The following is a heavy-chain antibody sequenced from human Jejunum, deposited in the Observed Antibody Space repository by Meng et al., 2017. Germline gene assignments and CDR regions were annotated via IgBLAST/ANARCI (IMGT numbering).Heavy chain of an antibody. CDR1: GGSISSHY. V-gene: IGHV4-59*08. J-gene: IGHJ6*02. CDR2: IYHGGST. CDR3: ARQAVYYSPGTTKPYYFYAMDV. Sequence: SETLSLTCTVSGGSISSHYWNWIRQPPGKGLEWIGYIYHGGSTNYNPSLKSRVTISVDTSKNQFSLRLSSLTAADTAVYYCARQAVYYSPGTTKPYYFYAMDVWGQGTTVTVSS. D-gene: IGHD3-10*01.